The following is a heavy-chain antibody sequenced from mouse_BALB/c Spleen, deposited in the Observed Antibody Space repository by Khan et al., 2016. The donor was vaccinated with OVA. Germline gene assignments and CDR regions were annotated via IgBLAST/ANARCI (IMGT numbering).Heavy chain of an antibody. V-gene: IGHV14-3*02. CDR1: GFNIKDIY. Sequence: VQLKESGAELVRPGASVKLSCTASGFNIKDIYMNWVMQRPEQGLEWIGWIDPANGNTKYDPKFQGKATMTAATSSNTAYLQLSSLTSDDTAVSYFCYSLRLGALDYWGQGASVTVSS. J-gene: IGHJ4*01. D-gene: IGHD1-2*01. CDR2: IDPANGNT. CDR3: CYSLRLGALDY.